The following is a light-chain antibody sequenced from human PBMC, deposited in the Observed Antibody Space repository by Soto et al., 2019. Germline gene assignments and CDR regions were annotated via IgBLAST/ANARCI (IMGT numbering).Light chain of an antibody. CDR2: EGS. CDR3: CSYPGSSGVV. CDR1: SSDVGSYKL. V-gene: IGLV2-23*01. Sequence: QSALTQPASVSGSPGQSITISCTGTSSDVGSYKLVSWYQQHPGKAPKLMIYEGSKRPSGVSNRFSGSKSGNTASLTSSGLQPEDEADYYCCSYPGSSGVVFGGGTKLTVL. J-gene: IGLJ2*01.